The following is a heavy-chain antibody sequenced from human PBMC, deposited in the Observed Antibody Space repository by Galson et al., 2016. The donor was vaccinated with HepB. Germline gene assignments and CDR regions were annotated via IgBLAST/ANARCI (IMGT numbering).Heavy chain of an antibody. V-gene: IGHV4-39*01. CDR3: ARRGIVPGTYGMDG. CDR2: IHYSGIV. CDR1: GGSINSDIYY. J-gene: IGHJ6*04. Sequence: SETLSLTCTASGGSINSDIYYWHWIRQPPGKGLELIGNIHYSGIVNYNPSLKSRVTISVDTSGNQFSLKLSSMTAAETAVYYCARRGIVPGTYGMDGWGKGTTVTVSS. D-gene: IGHD2-15*01.